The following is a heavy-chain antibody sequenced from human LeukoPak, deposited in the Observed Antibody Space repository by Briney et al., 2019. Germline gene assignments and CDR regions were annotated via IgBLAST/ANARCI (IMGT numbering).Heavy chain of an antibody. V-gene: IGHV3-30*02. CDR1: GFTFSSYG. D-gene: IGHD5-12*01. J-gene: IGHJ3*02. Sequence: GGSLRLSCAASGFTFSSYGMHWVRQAPGKGLEWVAFIRYDGSNKYYADSVKGRFTISRDNSKNTLYLQMNSLRSEDTAVYYCARWILDAFDIWGQGTMVTVSS. CDR2: IRYDGSNK. CDR3: ARWILDAFDI.